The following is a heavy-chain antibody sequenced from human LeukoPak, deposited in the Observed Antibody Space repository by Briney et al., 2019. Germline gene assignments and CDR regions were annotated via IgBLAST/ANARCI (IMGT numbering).Heavy chain of an antibody. D-gene: IGHD3-22*01. CDR3: ARGPTYYYDSSGYSFFFQH. CDR1: GGSFSGYY. V-gene: IGHV4-34*01. J-gene: IGHJ1*01. CDR2: INHSGST. Sequence: SETLSLTCAVYGGSFSGYYWSWIRQPPGKGLEWIGEINHSGSTNYNPSPNSRVTISVDTSKNQFSLKLSSVTAADTAVYYCARGPTYYYDSSGYSFFFQHWGQGTLVTVSS.